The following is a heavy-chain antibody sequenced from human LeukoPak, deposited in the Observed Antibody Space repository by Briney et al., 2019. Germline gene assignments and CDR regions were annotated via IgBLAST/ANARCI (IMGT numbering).Heavy chain of an antibody. CDR2: INPNSGGT. CDR1: GYTFTSYA. V-gene: IGHV1-2*02. CDR3: ARESRKGLESHFDY. Sequence: ASVKVSCKASGYTFTSYAMNWVRQAPGQGLEWMGWINPNSGGTNYAQKFQGRVTMTRDTSISTAYMELSRLRSDDTAVYYCARESRKGLESHFDYWGQGTLVTVSS. J-gene: IGHJ4*02. D-gene: IGHD3-3*01.